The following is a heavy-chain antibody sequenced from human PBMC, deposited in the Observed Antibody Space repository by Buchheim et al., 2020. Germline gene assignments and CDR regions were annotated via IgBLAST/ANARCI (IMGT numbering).Heavy chain of an antibody. CDR2: IYYSGST. D-gene: IGHD3-22*01. V-gene: IGHV4-59*01. CDR3: ARATSGDSSGYFPLVPYYFDY. Sequence: QVQLQESGPGLVKPSETLSLTCTVSGGSISSYYWSWIRQPPGKGLEWIWYIYYSGSTNYNPSLKSRVTISVDTSKNQFSLKLSSVTAADTAVYYCARATSGDSSGYFPLVPYYFDYWGQGTL. J-gene: IGHJ4*02. CDR1: GGSISSYY.